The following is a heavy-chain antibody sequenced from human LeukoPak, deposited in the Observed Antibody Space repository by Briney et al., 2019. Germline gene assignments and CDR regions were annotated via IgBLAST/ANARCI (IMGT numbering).Heavy chain of an antibody. CDR3: VKLVGVGELFWGHFLEDF. CDR2: ISSSGSTI. J-gene: IGHJ4*02. Sequence: GGSLRLSCAASGFTFSDYYMSWIRQAPGKGLEWVSYISSSGSTIYYADSVKGRFTISRDNAKNSLYLQMNSLRAEDTAVYYCVKLVGVGELFWGHFLEDFWGQGTLVTVSS. V-gene: IGHV3-11*01. CDR1: GFTFSDYY. D-gene: IGHD3-10*01.